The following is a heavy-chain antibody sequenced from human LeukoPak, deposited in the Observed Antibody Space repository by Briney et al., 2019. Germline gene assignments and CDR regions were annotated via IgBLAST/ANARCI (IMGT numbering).Heavy chain of an antibody. CDR1: GDTFNNYA. D-gene: IGHD3-10*01. CDR3: ARAVNGFAMIRGARDYYYYMDV. CDR2: IIPIFGTT. V-gene: IGHV1-69*06. J-gene: IGHJ6*03. Sequence: GASVKVSCKASGDTFNNYAISWVRQAPGQGLQWMGGIIPIFGTTNYAQKFQGRVTITADKSTSTAYMELSSLRSEDTAVYYCARAVNGFAMIRGARDYYYYMDVWGKGTTVTVSS.